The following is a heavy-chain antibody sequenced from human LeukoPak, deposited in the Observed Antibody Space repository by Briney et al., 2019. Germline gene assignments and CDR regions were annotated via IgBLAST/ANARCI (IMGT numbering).Heavy chain of an antibody. CDR1: GYTFTGYY. CDR2: INPNSGGT. D-gene: IGHD5-12*01. V-gene: IGHV1-2*02. Sequence: ASVKVSCKASGYTFTGYYMHWVRQAPGQGLEWMGWINPNSGGTNYAQKFQGRVTMTRDTSISTAYMELSRLRSDDTAVYYCARSLRGYSGYAYFGYWGQGTLVTVSS. CDR3: ARSLRGYSGYAYFGY. J-gene: IGHJ4*02.